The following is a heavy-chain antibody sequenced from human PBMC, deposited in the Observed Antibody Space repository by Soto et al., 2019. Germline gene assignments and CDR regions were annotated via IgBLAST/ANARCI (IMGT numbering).Heavy chain of an antibody. V-gene: IGHV4-59*01. CDR1: GGSISSYY. CDR3: ARGGGAITMVRGVMEYYFDY. J-gene: IGHJ4*02. D-gene: IGHD3-10*01. CDR2: IYYSGST. Sequence: KPSETLSLTCTVSGGSISSYYWSWIRQPPGKGLEWIGYIYYSGSTNYNPSLKSRVTISVDTSKNQFSLKLSSVTAADTAVYYCARGGGAITMVRGVMEYYFDYWGQGTLVTAPQ.